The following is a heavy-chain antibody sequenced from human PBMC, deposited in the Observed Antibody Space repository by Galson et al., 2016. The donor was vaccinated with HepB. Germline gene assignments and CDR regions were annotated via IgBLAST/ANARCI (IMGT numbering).Heavy chain of an antibody. Sequence: QSGAEAKKPGESLKISCTGSGYNFTTYWIGWVRQMPGKGFEWLGIIYPDDSDTTYSPSFQGQVTFSADKSINTAYMQWSSLKASDTAIYYCARLVSSRSPYDSWGQGTLVTVSS. CDR3: ARLVSSRSPYDS. CDR1: GYNFTTYW. D-gene: IGHD3-22*01. V-gene: IGHV5-51*01. CDR2: IYPDDSDT. J-gene: IGHJ4*02.